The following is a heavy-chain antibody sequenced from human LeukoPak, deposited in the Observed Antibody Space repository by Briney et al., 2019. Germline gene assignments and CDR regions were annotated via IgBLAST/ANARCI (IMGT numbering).Heavy chain of an antibody. J-gene: IGHJ4*02. CDR1: GFTFSSYW. V-gene: IGHV3-74*01. D-gene: IGHD3-22*01. Sequence: GSLRLSCAASGFTFSSYWMHWVRQAPGKGLVWVSRINSDGSSTSYADSVKGRFTVSRDNAKNTLYLQMNSLRAEDTAVYYCARAQGYYYDSSGYYFDYWGQGTLVTVSS. CDR2: INSDGSST. CDR3: ARAQGYYYDSSGYYFDY.